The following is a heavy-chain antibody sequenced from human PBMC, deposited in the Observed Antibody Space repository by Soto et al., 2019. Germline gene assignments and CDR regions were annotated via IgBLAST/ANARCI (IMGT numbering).Heavy chain of an antibody. V-gene: IGHV3-15*07. D-gene: IGHD3-22*01. Sequence: GGSLRLSCAASGFTFSNAGMNWVRQAPGKGLEWVGRIKSKTDGGTTDYAAPVKGRFTISRDDSKNTLYLQMNSLKTEDTAVYYCTTAWYYFDSSGFPPLDYWGQGTLVTVSS. CDR3: TTAWYYFDSSGFPPLDY. CDR2: IKSKTDGGTT. J-gene: IGHJ4*02. CDR1: GFTFSNAG.